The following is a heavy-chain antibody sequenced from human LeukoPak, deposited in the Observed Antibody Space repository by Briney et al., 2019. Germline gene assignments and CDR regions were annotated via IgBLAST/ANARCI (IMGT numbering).Heavy chain of an antibody. CDR1: GGSFSGYY. Sequence: SETLSLTCAVYGGSFSGYYWGWIRQPPGKGLEWIGSIYYTGTTYYSPSLKSRLTISVDTSRNQFSLKLSSVTAVDTAVYYCARHDRIIASPLVWGQGILVTVSS. J-gene: IGHJ4*02. CDR2: IYYTGTT. CDR3: ARHDRIIASPLV. V-gene: IGHV4-39*01. D-gene: IGHD6-13*01.